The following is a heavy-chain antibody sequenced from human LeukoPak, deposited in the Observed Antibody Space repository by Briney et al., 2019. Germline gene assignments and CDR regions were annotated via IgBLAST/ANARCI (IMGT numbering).Heavy chain of an antibody. D-gene: IGHD2-2*01. Sequence: VASVKVSCKASGYTFTSYDINWVRQATGQGLEWMGWMNPNSGNTGYAQKFQGRVTITRNTSISTAYMELSSLRSEDTAVYYCARARRVPAAPYYYYYMDVWGKGTTLTVSS. V-gene: IGHV1-8*03. CDR1: GYTFTSYD. J-gene: IGHJ6*03. CDR3: ARARRVPAAPYYYYYMDV. CDR2: MNPNSGNT.